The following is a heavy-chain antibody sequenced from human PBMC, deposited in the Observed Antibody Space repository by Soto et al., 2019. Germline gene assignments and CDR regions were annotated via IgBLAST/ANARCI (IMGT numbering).Heavy chain of an antibody. CDR3: ARDIGSYAYGEGY. V-gene: IGHV4-4*07. CDR1: GGSINRYW. CDR2: VHSTGTT. Sequence: PSETLSLTCSVSGGSINRYWWSWIRQPAGKGLEWIGRVHSTGTTDYNPSLNSRATMSVETSKNQFSLKLTSVTAADTAVYYCARDIGSYAYGEGYWGQGIQVTVSS. D-gene: IGHD3-10*01. J-gene: IGHJ4*02.